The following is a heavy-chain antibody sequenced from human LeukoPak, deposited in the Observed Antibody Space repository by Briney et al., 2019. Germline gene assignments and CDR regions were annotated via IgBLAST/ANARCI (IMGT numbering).Heavy chain of an antibody. CDR2: IKSKTDGGTT. CDR3: TTVSDFWSGYYTSPLDY. D-gene: IGHD3-3*01. CDR1: GFTFSNAW. Sequence: GSLRLSCAASGFTFSNAWMSWVRQAPGKGLEWVGRIKSKTDGGTTDYAAPVKGRFTISRDDSKNTLYLQMNSLKTEDTAVYYCTTVSDFWSGYYTSPLDYWGQGTLVTVSS. J-gene: IGHJ4*02. V-gene: IGHV3-15*01.